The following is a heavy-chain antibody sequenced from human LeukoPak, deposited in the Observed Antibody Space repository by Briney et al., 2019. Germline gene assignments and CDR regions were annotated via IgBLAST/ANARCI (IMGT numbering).Heavy chain of an antibody. CDR1: GYTLTELS. J-gene: IGHJ6*03. CDR3: ATRYCSGGSCTNYYYYYINV. Sequence: ASVKVSCKVSGYTLTELSMHWVRQAPGKGLEWMGGFDPEVGKTIYAQKFQGRVTMTEDTSTDTAYMELSSLRSEDTAVYYCATRYCSGGSCTNYYYYYINVWGKGTTVTISS. D-gene: IGHD2-15*01. V-gene: IGHV1-24*01. CDR2: FDPEVGKT.